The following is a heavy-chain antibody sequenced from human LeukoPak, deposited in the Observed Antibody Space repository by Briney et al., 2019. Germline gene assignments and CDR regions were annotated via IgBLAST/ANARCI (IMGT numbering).Heavy chain of an antibody. J-gene: IGHJ4*02. CDR1: GGFINSGNYY. Sequence: SQTLSLTCTVSGGFINSGNYYWNWIRQHPGKGLEWIGYIYYSGSTYYNPSLKSRVATSIDTSKNQFSLKLSSVTAADTAVYYCARLYMSYFDFWGQGTLVTVSS. CDR3: ARLYMSYFDF. V-gene: IGHV4-31*03. D-gene: IGHD3-10*01. CDR2: IYYSGST.